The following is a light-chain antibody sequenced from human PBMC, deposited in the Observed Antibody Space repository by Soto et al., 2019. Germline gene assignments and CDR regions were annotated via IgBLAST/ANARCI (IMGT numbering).Light chain of an antibody. Sequence: DIVMTQSPDSLAGSLGERATIHCKSSQTIFYTSTNKNYLAWYQQRPGQPPKLLIYWASDRESGVPNRFSGSGSGTDFTLTISGLQAEDVALYYCQQYYSTPFTFGPGTKVDIK. CDR2: WAS. CDR1: QTIFYTSTNKNY. CDR3: QQYYSTPFT. J-gene: IGKJ3*01. V-gene: IGKV4-1*01.